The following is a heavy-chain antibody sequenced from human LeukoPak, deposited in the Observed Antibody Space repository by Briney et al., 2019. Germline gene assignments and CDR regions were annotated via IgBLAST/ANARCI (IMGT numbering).Heavy chain of an antibody. V-gene: IGHV4-61*02. CDR1: GGSISNGSYY. J-gene: IGHJ5*02. CDR2: IYTSGST. D-gene: IGHD6-19*01. CDR3: ARETRVQPVAGTSLVVNANWFDP. Sequence: SETLTLTCTVSGGSISNGSYYWSWIRQPAGKGLEWIGRIYTSGSTNYNPSLKSRVTISVDTSKNQFSLKLSSVTAADTAVYYCARETRVQPVAGTSLVVNANWFDPWGQGTLVTVSS.